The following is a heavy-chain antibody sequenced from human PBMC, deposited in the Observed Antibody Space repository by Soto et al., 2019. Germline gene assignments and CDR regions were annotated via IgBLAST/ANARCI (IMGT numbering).Heavy chain of an antibody. CDR1: GDSISAYS. Sequence: QVQLQVSAPGLVKPSETLSLTCTVSGDSISAYSWSWVRQPPGKGLEWIENINNNENTKYNPSLRIRVTMTVVPSNNPFSPSLIPVSAADTAKFFCAREANLGRWLQPLDFWGQGTLVTVSS. D-gene: IGHD5-12*01. CDR3: AREANLGRWLQPLDF. V-gene: IGHV4-59*01. J-gene: IGHJ4*02. CDR2: INNNENT.